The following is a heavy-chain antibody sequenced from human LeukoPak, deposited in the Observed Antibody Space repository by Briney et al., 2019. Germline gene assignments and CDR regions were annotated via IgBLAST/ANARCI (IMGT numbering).Heavy chain of an antibody. D-gene: IGHD4-23*01. Sequence: SETLSLTCAVYGGSFSGYYWSWIRQPPGKELEWIGEINHSGSTNYNPSLKSRVTISVDRSKNQFSLKLSSVTAADTAVYYCARGATVVTQGYWYFDLWGRGTLVTVSS. J-gene: IGHJ2*01. V-gene: IGHV4-34*01. CDR2: INHSGST. CDR1: GGSFSGYY. CDR3: ARGATVVTQGYWYFDL.